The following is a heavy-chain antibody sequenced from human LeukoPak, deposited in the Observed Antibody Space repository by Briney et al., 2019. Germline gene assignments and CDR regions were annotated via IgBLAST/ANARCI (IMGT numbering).Heavy chain of an antibody. J-gene: IGHJ5*02. D-gene: IGHD3-22*01. Sequence: GGSLRLSCAASRFIFNNYGLIWVRRAPGKGLEWVSAISNDGGGTNYADFVKGRFTISRDNTKNTLFLQMNSLRAEDTALYYCAKGSSGYFVDLWGQGTLVTVSS. CDR1: RFIFNNYG. V-gene: IGHV3-23*01. CDR2: ISNDGGGT. CDR3: AKGSSGYFVDL.